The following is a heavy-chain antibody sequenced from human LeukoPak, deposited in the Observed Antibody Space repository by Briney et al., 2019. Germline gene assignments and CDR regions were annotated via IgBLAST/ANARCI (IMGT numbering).Heavy chain of an antibody. CDR3: ASLYCSGGSCYMSPTDYGMDV. V-gene: IGHV5-10-1*01. CDR1: GYSFTSYW. J-gene: IGHJ6*02. CDR2: IDPSDSYT. Sequence: GEYIKIPCKGFGYSFTSYWISWVRQMPGQGLEWMGRIDPSDSYTNYSASFQGHVTISADKSISTAYLQWSSLTASDTAMYYCASLYCSGGSCYMSPTDYGMDVWGQGTTVTVSS. D-gene: IGHD2-15*01.